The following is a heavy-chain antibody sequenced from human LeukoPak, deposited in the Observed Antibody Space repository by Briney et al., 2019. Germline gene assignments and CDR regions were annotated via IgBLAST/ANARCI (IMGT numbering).Heavy chain of an antibody. D-gene: IGHD2-2*01. CDR2: IYYSGST. V-gene: IGHV4-59*01. Sequence: SETLSLTCTVSGGSISSYYWSWIRQPPGKGLEWIGYIYYSGSTNYNPSLKSRVTISVDTSKNQFSLKLSSVTAADTAVYYCAGGNQLLSFGYWGQGTLVTVSS. CDR3: AGGNQLLSFGY. CDR1: GGSISSYY. J-gene: IGHJ4*02.